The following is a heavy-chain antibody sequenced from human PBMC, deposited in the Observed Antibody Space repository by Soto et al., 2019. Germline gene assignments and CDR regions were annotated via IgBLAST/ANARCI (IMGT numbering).Heavy chain of an antibody. CDR3: ARRGVAYGVGYNHGAFDI. V-gene: IGHV1-69*01. J-gene: IGHJ3*02. D-gene: IGHD5-12*01. CDR1: GGTFSSYA. Sequence: QVQLVQSGAEVKKTGSSVKVSCKASGGTFSSYAISWVRQAPGQGLEWLGGIIPIFGTANYAQKIQGRVTITVNEYLSTAYMELSSLRSEDTAVYYCARRGVAYGVGYNHGAFDICGQGTMVTVSS. CDR2: IIPIFGTA.